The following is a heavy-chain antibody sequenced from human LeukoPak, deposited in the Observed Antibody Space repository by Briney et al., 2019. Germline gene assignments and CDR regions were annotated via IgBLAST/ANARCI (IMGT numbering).Heavy chain of an antibody. V-gene: IGHV3-7*01. D-gene: IGHD2-15*01. Sequence: LAGGSLRLPCAASGFTFSTYWMSWVRQVPGKGLEWVAVINQDGSEAYYVGSVKGRFTISRDNAKGSVYLQMNSLRGEDTAIYFCARDKVEAATTGTLLDSWGQGTLVTVSA. CDR2: INQDGSEA. CDR1: GFTFSTYW. CDR3: ARDKVEAATTGTLLDS. J-gene: IGHJ4*02.